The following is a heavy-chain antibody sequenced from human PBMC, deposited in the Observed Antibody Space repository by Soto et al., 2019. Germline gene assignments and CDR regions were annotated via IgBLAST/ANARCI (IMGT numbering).Heavy chain of an antibody. CDR3: ATWGVGSGYFDY. CDR1: GYTFTSYG. CDR2: ISAYTGNT. J-gene: IGHJ4*02. Sequence: QVQLVQSGAEVKKPGASVKVSCKASGYTFTSYGISWVRQAPGQGLEWMGWISAYTGNTNYAQKLKGCITLTPHTSTSTAYMELRRLRSDETALYSCATWGVGSGYFDYWGQGTLVTVSS. D-gene: IGHD3-10*01. V-gene: IGHV1-18*01.